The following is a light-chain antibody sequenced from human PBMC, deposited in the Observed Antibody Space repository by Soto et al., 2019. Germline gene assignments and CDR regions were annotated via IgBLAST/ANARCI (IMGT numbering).Light chain of an antibody. CDR3: QQLHSYPRT. CDR1: QAISSY. CDR2: AAT. J-gene: IGKJ3*01. Sequence: DIQLTPSPSFLSASVGDRVTITCRASQAISSYLAWYQQKAGKAPKLLIYAATTLQSGVPSRFSGSGSGAEFTLTISSLQPEDFATYYCQQLHSYPRTFGPGTKVDIK. V-gene: IGKV1-9*01.